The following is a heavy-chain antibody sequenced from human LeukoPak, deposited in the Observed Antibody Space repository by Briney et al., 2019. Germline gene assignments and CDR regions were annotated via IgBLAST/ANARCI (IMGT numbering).Heavy chain of an antibody. CDR3: ARGGAARLHFQN. V-gene: IGHV4-59*01. D-gene: IGHD6-6*01. Sequence: PSETLSLTCTVSRGSISTYYWNWIRQPPGKGLEWIGYIYHSGSTNYNPSLQSRVTISVDTSKNQFSLNLNSVTAADTAVYYCARGGAARLHFQNWGQGTLVTVSS. J-gene: IGHJ1*01. CDR1: RGSISTYY. CDR2: IYHSGST.